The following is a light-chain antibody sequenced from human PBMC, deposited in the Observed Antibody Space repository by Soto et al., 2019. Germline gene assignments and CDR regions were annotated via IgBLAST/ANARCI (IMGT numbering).Light chain of an antibody. CDR3: QQYGSSPRT. CDR2: GAS. CDR1: QSVSSSY. V-gene: IGKV3-20*01. J-gene: IGKJ1*01. Sequence: EIVLTQSPGTLSLSPGERATLSCRASQSVSSSYLAWYQQKPGQAPRLLIYGASSRATGIPDRFSGRGSGTDFTLTISRLEHEDFAVYYCQQYGSSPRTFGQGTKVEIK.